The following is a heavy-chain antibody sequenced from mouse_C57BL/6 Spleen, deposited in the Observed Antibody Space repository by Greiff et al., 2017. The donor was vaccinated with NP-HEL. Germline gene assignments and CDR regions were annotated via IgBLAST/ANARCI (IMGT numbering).Heavy chain of an antibody. J-gene: IGHJ1*03. CDR3: ASLATVVANWYFDV. CDR1: GYTFTSYW. V-gene: IGHV1-61*01. CDR2: IYPSDSET. D-gene: IGHD1-1*01. Sequence: QVQLQQPWAELVRPGSSVKLSCKASGYTFTSYWMDWVKQRPGQGLEWIGNIYPSDSETHYNQKFKDKATLTVDKSSSTAYMQLSSLTSEDSAVYYCASLATVVANWYFDVWGTGTTVTVSS.